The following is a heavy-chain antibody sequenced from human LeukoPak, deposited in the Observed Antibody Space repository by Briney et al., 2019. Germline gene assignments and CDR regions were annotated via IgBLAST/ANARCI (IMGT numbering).Heavy chain of an antibody. CDR3: AKYVVVVAATHYFDY. V-gene: IGHV3-23*01. D-gene: IGHD2-15*01. J-gene: IGHJ4*02. CDR2: ISGSGGST. Sequence: GGSLRLSCAASGFTFSSYAMTWVRQAPGKGLEWVSAISGSGGSTYYADSVKGRFTISRDNSKNTLYLQMNSLRAEDTAVYYCAKYVVVVAATHYFDYWGQGTLVTVSS. CDR1: GFTFSSYA.